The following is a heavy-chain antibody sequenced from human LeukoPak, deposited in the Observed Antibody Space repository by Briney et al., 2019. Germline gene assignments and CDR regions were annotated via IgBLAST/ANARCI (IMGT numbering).Heavy chain of an antibody. J-gene: IGHJ1*01. V-gene: IGHV3-53*01. Sequence: GGSLRLSCAASGFTVSSNYMSWVRQAPGKGLEWVSVIYSGGSTYYADSVKGRFTISRDNSKNTLYLQMNSLTAEDTVVYYCARVGVGVSQYFQHWGQGTLVTVSS. CDR2: IYSGGST. D-gene: IGHD3-3*01. CDR1: GFTVSSNY. CDR3: ARVGVGVSQYFQH.